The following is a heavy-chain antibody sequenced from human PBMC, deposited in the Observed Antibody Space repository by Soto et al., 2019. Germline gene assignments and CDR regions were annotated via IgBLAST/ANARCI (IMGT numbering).Heavy chain of an antibody. V-gene: IGHV3-30*18. CDR2: ISYDGGNE. CDR1: GFTFSSYG. J-gene: IGHJ4*02. D-gene: IGHD5-18*01. CDR3: AKDADEDTAMDAFDF. Sequence: GGSLRLSCAASGFTFSSYGMHWVRQAPGQGLEWVAIISYDGGNEYYADSVKGRFTISRDNSKNTLFLQMNSLGAEDTAVYYCAKDADEDTAMDAFDFWGQGTLVTVSS.